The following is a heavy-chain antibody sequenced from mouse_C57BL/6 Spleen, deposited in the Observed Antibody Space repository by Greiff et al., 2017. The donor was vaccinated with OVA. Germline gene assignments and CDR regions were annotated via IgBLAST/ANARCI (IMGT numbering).Heavy chain of an antibody. D-gene: IGHD3-2*02. V-gene: IGHV1-82*01. CDR3: ASTAQATIAY. J-gene: IGHJ3*01. CDR2: IYPGDGDT. CDR1: GYAFSSSW. Sequence: VMLVESGPELVKPGASVKISCKASGYAFSSSWMNWVKQRPGKGLEWIGRIYPGDGDTNYNGKFKGKATLTADKSSSTAYMQLSSLTSEDSAVYFCASTAQATIAYWGQGTLVTVSA.